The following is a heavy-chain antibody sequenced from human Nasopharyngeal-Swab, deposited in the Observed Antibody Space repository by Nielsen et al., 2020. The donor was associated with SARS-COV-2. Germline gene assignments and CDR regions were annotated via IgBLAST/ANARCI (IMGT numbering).Heavy chain of an antibody. J-gene: IGHJ4*02. CDR1: GFTFSRYT. D-gene: IGHD3-22*01. V-gene: IGHV3-30-3*01. CDR3: ASTPLDSSGYYYAFHY. CDR2: ISYDGSNK. Sequence: LSLTCAASGFTFSRYTMHWVRQAPGKGLEWVAVISYDGSNKYYADSVKGRFTISRDISKNTLYLQMNSLRAEDTAVFYCASTPLDSSGYYYAFHYWGRGTLVIVSS.